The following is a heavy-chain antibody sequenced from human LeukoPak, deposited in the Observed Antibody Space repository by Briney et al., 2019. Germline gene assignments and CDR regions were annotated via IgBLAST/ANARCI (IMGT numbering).Heavy chain of an antibody. CDR1: GASISSSGYY. V-gene: IGHV4-61*08. D-gene: IGHD3-16*01. CDR3: ARDASLGPFDS. J-gene: IGHJ4*02. CDR2: IFHSGAT. Sequence: PSETLSLTCTVSGASISSSGYYWGWIRQPPGKGLEWIGYIFHSGATNYSPSLKSRVTMSVDTPKNQFSLRLRSVTAADTAVYYCARDASLGPFDSWGQGIQVTVSS.